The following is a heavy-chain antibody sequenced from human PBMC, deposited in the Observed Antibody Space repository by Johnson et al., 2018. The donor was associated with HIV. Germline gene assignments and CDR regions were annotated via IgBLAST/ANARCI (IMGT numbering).Heavy chain of an antibody. J-gene: IGHJ3*02. CDR3: AKAMVRGGNNAFDI. CDR2: LFSGGTT. V-gene: IGHV3-66*01. Sequence: EVQLLESGGGLVQPGGSLRLSCAASGFTVSGYYMSWVRQAPGKGLEWVSVLFSGGTTYYADSVKGRFTISRDNSKNTLYLQMNSLRAEDTAVYYCAKAMVRGGNNAFDIWGQGTMVTVSS. CDR1: GFTVSGYY. D-gene: IGHD3-10*01.